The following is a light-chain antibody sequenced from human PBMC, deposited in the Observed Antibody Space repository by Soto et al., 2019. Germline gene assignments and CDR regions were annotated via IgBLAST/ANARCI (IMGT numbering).Light chain of an antibody. V-gene: IGLV2-23*03. CDR3: CSYAGSISFVV. CDR1: SSDVGSYDL. J-gene: IGLJ2*01. Sequence: QSALTQPASVSGSPGQSITISCTGTSSDVGSYDLVSWYQQHPDKAPKLIIYEGSRRPSGVSNRFSGSKSGNTASLTISGLQDEDEADYYCCSYAGSISFVVFGGGTKLTVL. CDR2: EGS.